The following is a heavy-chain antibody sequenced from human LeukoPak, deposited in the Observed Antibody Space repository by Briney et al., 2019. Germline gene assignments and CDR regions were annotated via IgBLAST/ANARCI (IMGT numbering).Heavy chain of an antibody. CDR3: ARDGSGYSYGLDY. D-gene: IGHD5-18*01. V-gene: IGHV4-4*02. CDR2: IYHSGST. CDR1: GGSISSSNW. Sequence: SETLSLTCAVSGGSISSSNWWSWVRQPPGKGLEWIGEIYHSGSTNYNPSLKSRVTISVDKSKNQFSLKLSSVTAADTAVYYCARDGSGYSYGLDYWGQGTLVTVSS. J-gene: IGHJ4*02.